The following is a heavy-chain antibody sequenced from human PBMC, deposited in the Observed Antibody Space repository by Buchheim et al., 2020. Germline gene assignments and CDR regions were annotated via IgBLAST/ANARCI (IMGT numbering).Heavy chain of an antibody. D-gene: IGHD3-22*01. Sequence: QLQLQESGPGLVKPSETLSLTCTVSGDSISSNSYYWGWIRQPPGKGLEWIGSIYYRGSTYYNPSLKSRVTISLDTSKNQFSLRLSSVTAADTAVYYCARHRDSTGYYAYYFDLWGQGTL. CDR1: GDSISSNSYY. CDR3: ARHRDSTGYYAYYFDL. J-gene: IGHJ4*02. V-gene: IGHV4-39*01. CDR2: IYYRGST.